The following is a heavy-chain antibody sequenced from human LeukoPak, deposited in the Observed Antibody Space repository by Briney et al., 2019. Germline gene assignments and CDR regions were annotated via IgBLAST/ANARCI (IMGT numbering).Heavy chain of an antibody. J-gene: IGHJ3*02. Sequence: ASVKVSCKASGGTFSSYAISWVRQAPGQGLEWMGRIIPILGIANYAQKFQGRVTITADKSTSTAYMELSSLRSEDTAVYYCARAVDYDFWSGSDDAFDIWGQGTMVTVSS. CDR3: ARAVDYDFWSGSDDAFDI. CDR1: GGTFSSYA. D-gene: IGHD3-3*01. V-gene: IGHV1-69*04. CDR2: IIPILGIA.